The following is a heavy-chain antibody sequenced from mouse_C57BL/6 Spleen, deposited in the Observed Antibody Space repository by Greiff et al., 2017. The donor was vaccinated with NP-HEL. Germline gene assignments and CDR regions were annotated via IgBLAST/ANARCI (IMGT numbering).Heavy chain of an antibody. CDR3: AHITSVVVHYFDY. V-gene: IGHV1-64*01. CDR2: IHPNSGST. CDR1: GYTFTSYW. Sequence: QVQLQQPGAELVKPGASVKLSCKASGYTFTSYWMHWVKQRPGQGLEWIGMIHPNSGSTNYNEKFKSKATLTPDKSSCTAYMQLSSLTSEDSAVYYCAHITSVVVHYFDYWGQGTTLTVSS. D-gene: IGHD1-1*01. J-gene: IGHJ2*01.